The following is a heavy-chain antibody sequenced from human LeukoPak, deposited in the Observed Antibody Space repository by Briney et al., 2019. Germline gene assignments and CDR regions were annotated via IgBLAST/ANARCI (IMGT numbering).Heavy chain of an antibody. J-gene: IGHJ4*02. CDR2: ISYDGGNK. Sequence: PGGSLRLSCAASGFTFTSSAMRWVRQAPGKGLEWVACISYDGGNKYYADYLKGRVTMSRDKSTNTLYLQMTSLRAEDPAVYYCARDRVAARAYYFDYWGQGTLVTVSS. CDR3: ARDRVAARAYYFDY. CDR1: GFTFTSSA. V-gene: IGHV3-30-3*01. D-gene: IGHD2-15*01.